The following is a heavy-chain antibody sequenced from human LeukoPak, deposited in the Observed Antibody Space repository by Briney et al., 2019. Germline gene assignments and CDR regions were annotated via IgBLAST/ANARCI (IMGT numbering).Heavy chain of an antibody. CDR2: IYYSGST. CDR3: ARDRSGSYYHGNWFDP. V-gene: IGHV4-59*01. J-gene: IGHJ5*02. Sequence: PSETLSLTCTVSGGSISSYYWSWIRQPPGKGLEWIGYIYYSGSTNYNPSLKSRVTISVDTSKNQFSLKLSSVTAADTAVYYCARDRSGSYYHGNWFDPWGQGTLVTVSS. CDR1: GGSISSYY. D-gene: IGHD1-26*01.